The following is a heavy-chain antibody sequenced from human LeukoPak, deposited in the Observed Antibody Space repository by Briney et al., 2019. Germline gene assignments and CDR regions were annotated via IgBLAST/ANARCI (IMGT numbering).Heavy chain of an antibody. V-gene: IGHV3-9*01. Sequence: GGSLRLSCAASGFTFDDYAMHWVRQAPGKGLEWVSGISWNSGSIGYADSVKGRFTISRDNAKNSLYLQMNSLRAEDTALYYCAKARYGGGVYDYWGQGTLVTVSS. CDR2: ISWNSGSI. D-gene: IGHD3-16*01. CDR1: GFTFDDYA. CDR3: AKARYGGGVYDY. J-gene: IGHJ4*02.